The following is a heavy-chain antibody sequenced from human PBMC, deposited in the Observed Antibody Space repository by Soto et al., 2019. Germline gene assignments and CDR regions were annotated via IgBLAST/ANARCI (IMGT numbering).Heavy chain of an antibody. V-gene: IGHV3-15*04. Sequence: EVQLVESGGGLVKPGGSLRLSCAASGFTFSNAWMSWVRQAPGKGLEWVGRIESKTDGGTTDYAAPVKGRFTISRDDSKNTLYLQMNSLKTEDTAVYYCTTYAGARWGQGTLVTVSS. J-gene: IGHJ4*02. CDR2: IESKTDGGTT. D-gene: IGHD7-27*01. CDR1: GFTFSNAW. CDR3: TTYAGAR.